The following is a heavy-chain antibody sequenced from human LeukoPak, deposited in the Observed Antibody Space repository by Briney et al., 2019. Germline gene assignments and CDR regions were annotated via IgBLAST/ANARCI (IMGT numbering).Heavy chain of an antibody. CDR1: GFTFSSYA. J-gene: IGHJ4*02. V-gene: IGHV3-23*01. D-gene: IGHD2-21*02. CDR2: ISGSGGST. Sequence: GGSLRLSCAASGFTFSSYAMSWVRQAPGKGLEWVSAISGSGGSTYYADSVKGRFTISRDNSKNTLYLQMNSLRAEDTAVYYCAKAEKGDWGLHRPIYYFDYWGQGTLVTVSS. CDR3: AKAEKGDWGLHRPIYYFDY.